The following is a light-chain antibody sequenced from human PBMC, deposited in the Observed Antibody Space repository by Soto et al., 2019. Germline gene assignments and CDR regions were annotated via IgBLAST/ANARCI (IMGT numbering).Light chain of an antibody. V-gene: IGKV1-5*03. J-gene: IGKJ2*01. CDR1: QTISSS. CDR2: KAS. Sequence: DIQMTQFPATLYASIGDRVTITCRASQTISSSLAWYQQKPGKAPKLLIYKASNLETGVPSMFSGSGSGTEFALTISSLQPDDFATYYCQQYIRYSPYTFGQGTMLEIK. CDR3: QQYIRYSPYT.